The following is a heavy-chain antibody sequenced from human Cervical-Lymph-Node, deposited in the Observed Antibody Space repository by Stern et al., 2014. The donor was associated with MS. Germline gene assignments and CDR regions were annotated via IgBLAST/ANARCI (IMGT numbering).Heavy chain of an antibody. J-gene: IGHJ4*02. CDR1: GFTFSSYD. D-gene: IGHD3-22*01. CDR3: ARGVGDSSGYYYSD. CDR2: IGTAGDT. V-gene: IGHV3-13*01. Sequence: EVQLEESGGGLVQPGGSLRLSCAASGFTFSSYDMHWVRQATGKGLEWVSAIGTAGDTYYPGSVKGRFTISRENAKNSLYLQMNSLRAGDTAVYYCARGVGDSSGYYYSDWGQGTLVTVSS.